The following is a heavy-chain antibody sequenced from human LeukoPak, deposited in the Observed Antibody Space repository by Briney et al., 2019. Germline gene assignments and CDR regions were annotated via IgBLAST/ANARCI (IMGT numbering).Heavy chain of an antibody. D-gene: IGHD6-19*01. J-gene: IGHJ4*02. CDR1: GGSFSGYY. Sequence: SETLSLTCAVYGGSFSGYYWSWIRQPPGKGQEWIGEINHSGSTNYNPSLKSRVTISVDTSKNQFSLKLSSVTAADTAVYYCARGVGVAGTILAFDYWGQGTLVTVSS. V-gene: IGHV4-34*01. CDR3: ARGVGVAGTILAFDY. CDR2: INHSGST.